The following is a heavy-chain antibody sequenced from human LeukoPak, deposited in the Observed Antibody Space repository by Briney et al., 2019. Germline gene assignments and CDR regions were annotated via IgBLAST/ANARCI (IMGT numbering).Heavy chain of an antibody. V-gene: IGHV1-69*01. D-gene: IGHD6-6*01. CDR3: ARDLRDSSSSADY. CDR2: IIPIFGTA. J-gene: IGHJ4*02. Sequence: SVNVSCKASGGTFSSYAISWVRQAPGQGLEWMGGIIPIFGTANYAQKFQGRVTITADESTSTAYMELSSLRSEDTAVYYCARDLRDSSSSADYWGQGTLVTVSS. CDR1: GGTFSSYA.